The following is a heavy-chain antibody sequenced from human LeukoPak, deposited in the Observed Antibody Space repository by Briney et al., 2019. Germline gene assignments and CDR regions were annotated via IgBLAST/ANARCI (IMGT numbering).Heavy chain of an antibody. D-gene: IGHD2-2*01. CDR1: GFTFSRYG. V-gene: IGHV3-30*18. J-gene: IGHJ6*02. CDR2: ISYEGINK. CDR3: AKDSSDTYPCSSTSCSGGDYYYYYGMDV. Sequence: PGGSLTLSCAASGFTFSRYGMHWVRQARGKGLEWVAVISYEGINKYNADSVKGRFTISRDNSKNTLYLQMNSLRAEDTAVYYCAKDSSDTYPCSSTSCSGGDYYYYYGMDVWCQGTTVTVS.